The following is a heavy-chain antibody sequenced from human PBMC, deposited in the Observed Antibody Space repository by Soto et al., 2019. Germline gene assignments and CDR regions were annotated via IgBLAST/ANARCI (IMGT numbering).Heavy chain of an antibody. CDR2: FDPEDGET. CDR1: GYTLTELS. CDR3: ATWLTMIVVVRDAFDI. V-gene: IGHV1-24*01. Sequence: ASVKVSCKVSGYTLTELSMHWVRQAPGKGLEWMGGFDPEDGETIYAQKFQGRVTMTEDTSTDTAYMELSSLRSEDTAVYYCATWLTMIVVVRDAFDIWGQGTMVTVSS. D-gene: IGHD3-22*01. J-gene: IGHJ3*02.